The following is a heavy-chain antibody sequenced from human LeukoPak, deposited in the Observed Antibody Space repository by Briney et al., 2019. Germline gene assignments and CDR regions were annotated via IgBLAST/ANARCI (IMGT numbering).Heavy chain of an antibody. CDR2: INPSSGGT. V-gene: IGHV1-2*06. CDR3: ARDDNSGYYSGP. CDR1: VYTFIDYY. D-gene: IGHD3-22*01. Sequence: GASVKVSCKASVYTFIDYYMHWVRQAPGQGLEWMGRINPSSGGTNYAQKFQGRVTMTRDTSISTAYMELSRLRSDDTAVYYCARDDNSGYYSGPWGQGTLVTVSS. J-gene: IGHJ5*02.